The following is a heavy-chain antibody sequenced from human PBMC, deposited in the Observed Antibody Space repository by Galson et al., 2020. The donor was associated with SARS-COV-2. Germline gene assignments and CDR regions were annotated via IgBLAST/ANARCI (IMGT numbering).Heavy chain of an antibody. Sequence: PSETLSLTCAVYGGYFSGYYWSWIRQPPGKGLEWIGEINPSGSTNYNPSLKSRVTMSVDTSKNQFSLKLSSVTAADTAVYYCARGRTEITMIVVVFTSSSINFDYWGQGTPVTVSS. CDR3: ARGRTEITMIVVVFTSSSINFDY. V-gene: IGHV4-34*01. CDR1: GGYFSGYY. CDR2: INPSGST. J-gene: IGHJ4*02. D-gene: IGHD3-22*01.